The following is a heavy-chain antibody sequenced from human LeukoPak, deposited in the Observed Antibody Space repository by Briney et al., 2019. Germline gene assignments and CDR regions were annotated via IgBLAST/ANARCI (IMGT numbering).Heavy chain of an antibody. V-gene: IGHV4-59*01. CDR1: GDSISSYY. CDR3: ARGPSSGAGSTSIDY. J-gene: IGHJ4*02. CDR2: IYHPGST. D-gene: IGHD2-2*01. Sequence: AETLTLTCTVSGDSISSYYWSWIRQPPGKGLEWIGYIYHPGSTNYNTYTKSRVTISVDTSKNQFPLTLSSVTAADTAVYYCARGPSSGAGSTSIDYWGQGTLVTVSS.